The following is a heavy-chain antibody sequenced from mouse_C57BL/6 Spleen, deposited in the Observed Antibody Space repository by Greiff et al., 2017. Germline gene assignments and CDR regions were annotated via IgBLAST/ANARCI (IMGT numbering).Heavy chain of an antibody. CDR3: ANYYGSSLCYFGY. J-gene: IGHJ2*01. V-gene: IGHV1-81*01. D-gene: IGHD1-1*01. CDR2: IYPRSGNT. CDR1: GYTFTSYG. Sequence: QVHVKQSGAELARPGASVKLSCKASGYTFTSYGISWVKQRTGQGLEWIGEIYPRSGNTYYNEKFKGKATLTADKSSSTAYMELRSLTSEDSAFYFCANYYGSSLCYFGYWGQGTTLTVSS.